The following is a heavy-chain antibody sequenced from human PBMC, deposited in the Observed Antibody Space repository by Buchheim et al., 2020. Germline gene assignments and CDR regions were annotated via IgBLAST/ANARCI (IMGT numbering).Heavy chain of an antibody. D-gene: IGHD3-10*01. J-gene: IGHJ4*02. CDR2: ISYDGSNK. CDR1: GFTFSSYG. Sequence: QVQLVESGGGVVQPGRSLRLSCAASGFTFSSYGMHWVRQAPGKGLEWVAVISYDGSNKYYADSVKGRFTISRDNSKNTLYLQRNSLRAEDTAVYYCAKDRSTMVRGGGGTFDYWGQGTL. V-gene: IGHV3-30*18. CDR3: AKDRSTMVRGGGGTFDY.